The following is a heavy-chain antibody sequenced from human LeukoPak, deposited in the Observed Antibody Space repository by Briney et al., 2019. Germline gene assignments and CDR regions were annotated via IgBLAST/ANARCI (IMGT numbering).Heavy chain of an antibody. Sequence: GGSLRLSCEASGFTFSLYWMTWVRQAPGKGPEWVATIDNDGSRKYSLDSLKGRFTISRDNAKNSLFLQMNSLRAEDTAVYYCARTFDRETAIPDYYYYYMDVWGNGTTVIVSS. J-gene: IGHJ6*03. CDR3: ARTFDRETAIPDYYYYYMDV. V-gene: IGHV3-7*01. CDR1: GFTFSLYW. D-gene: IGHD5-18*01. CDR2: IDNDGSRK.